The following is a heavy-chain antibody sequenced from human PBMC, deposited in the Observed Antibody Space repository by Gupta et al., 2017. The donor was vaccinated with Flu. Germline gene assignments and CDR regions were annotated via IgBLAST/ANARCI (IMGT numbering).Heavy chain of an antibody. J-gene: IGHJ6*02. Sequence: EVQLVESGGGLVQPGRSLRLSCAASGFTFDDYAMHWVRQAPGKGLEWVSGISWNSGSIGYADSVKGRFTISRDNAKNSLYLQMNSLRAEDTALYYCAKGDYGDYGVYYYGMDVWGQGTTVTVSS. CDR3: AKGDYGDYGVYYYGMDV. CDR1: GFTFDDYA. V-gene: IGHV3-9*01. D-gene: IGHD4-17*01. CDR2: ISWNSGSI.